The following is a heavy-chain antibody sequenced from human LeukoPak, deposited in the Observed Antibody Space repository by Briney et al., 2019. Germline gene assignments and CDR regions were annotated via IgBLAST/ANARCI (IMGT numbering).Heavy chain of an antibody. CDR3: ARGYYCSSTSCIPPSWFDP. CDR1: GGSISSHY. D-gene: IGHD2-2*01. J-gene: IGHJ5*02. Sequence: SETLSLTCTVFGGSISSHYWSWIRQPPGKGLEWFGYIYYSGSTNYNPSLKSRVTISVDTSKNQFSLKLSSVTAAATAVYYCARGYYCSSTSCIPPSWFDPWGQGTLVTVSS. V-gene: IGHV4-59*11. CDR2: IYYSGST.